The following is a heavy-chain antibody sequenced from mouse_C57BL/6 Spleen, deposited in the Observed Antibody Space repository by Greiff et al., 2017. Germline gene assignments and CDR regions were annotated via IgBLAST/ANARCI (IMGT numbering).Heavy chain of an antibody. CDR1: GYTFTDYY. V-gene: IGHV1-76*01. CDR2: IYPGSGNT. CDR3: AISRDLAY. Sequence: VKLQQSGAELVRPGASVKLSCKASGYTFTDYYINWVKQRPGQGLDWIARIYPGSGNTYYNEKFKGKATLTAEKSSSTAYMQLSSLTSEDSAVYFCAISRDLAYWGQGTLVTVSA. J-gene: IGHJ3*01.